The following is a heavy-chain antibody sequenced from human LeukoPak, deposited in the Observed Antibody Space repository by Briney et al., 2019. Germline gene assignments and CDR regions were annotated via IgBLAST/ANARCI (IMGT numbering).Heavy chain of an antibody. Sequence: PGGSLRLSCAAPGFTFSDYAMNWVRQAPGKGLEWVTFIPSDGSKKYYVDSVKGRFTVSRDNSKNTLYLQMASLRTEDTAVYYCAKDPVAGSKGGGADFDYWGQGTLVTVSS. CDR3: AKDPVAGSKGGGADFDY. CDR2: IPSDGSKK. V-gene: IGHV3-30*02. J-gene: IGHJ4*02. CDR1: GFTFSDYA. D-gene: IGHD6-19*01.